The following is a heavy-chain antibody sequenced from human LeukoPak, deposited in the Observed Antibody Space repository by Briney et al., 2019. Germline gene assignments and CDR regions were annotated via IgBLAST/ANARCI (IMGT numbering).Heavy chain of an antibody. J-gene: IGHJ6*03. D-gene: IGHD5-18*01. V-gene: IGHV3-23*01. CDR2: SNGSGVST. CDR3: ASQYIEVNYYYHMDV. CDR1: GLTFSSYA. Sequence: GGSLRLSCAASGLTFSSYAMARVRQAPGKGLEWGSTSNGSGVSTYYGDSVKGRFTISRDNSKNTLYLQMNSLRVEDTAVYYCASQYIEVNYYYHMDVWGTGTTVIVSS.